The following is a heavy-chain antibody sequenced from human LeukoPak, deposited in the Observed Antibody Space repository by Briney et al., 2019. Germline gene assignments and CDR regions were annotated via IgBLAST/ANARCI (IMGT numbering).Heavy chain of an antibody. CDR2: INHSGST. D-gene: IGHD1-26*01. V-gene: IGHV4-34*01. Sequence: KPSETLSLTCAVYGGSFSGYYWSWIRQPPGKGLEWIGEINHSGSTNYNPSLKSRVTISVDTSKNQFSLKLSAVSAADTVVYYYAGHPLPRWGLAYWGQGTLLTVSS. CDR1: GGSFSGYY. CDR3: AGHPLPRWGLAY. J-gene: IGHJ4*02.